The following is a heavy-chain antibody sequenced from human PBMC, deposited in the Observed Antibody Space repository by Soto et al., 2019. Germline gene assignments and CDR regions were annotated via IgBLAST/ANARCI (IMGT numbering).Heavy chain of an antibody. CDR1: GDSVSSNSAA. V-gene: IGHV6-1*01. CDR2: TSYRSTWYN. CDR3: ARAFIAPDSWIAVAGTPMRGWFAS. Sequence: QVQLQQSGPGLVKPSQTLSLTCAISGDSVSSNSAAWNWIRQSPSRGLEWLGRTSYRSTWYNDYAVSVKSRIPINPDTSKNQFSLQLPSVTPEGTAVYYCARAFIAPDSWIAVAGTPMRGWFASWGQGTLVTVSS. D-gene: IGHD6-19*01. J-gene: IGHJ5*01.